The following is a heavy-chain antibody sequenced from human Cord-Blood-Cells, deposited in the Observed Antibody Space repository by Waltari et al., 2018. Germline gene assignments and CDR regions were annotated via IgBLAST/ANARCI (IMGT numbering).Heavy chain of an antibody. V-gene: IGHV4-31*03. Sequence: QVQLQESGPGLVKPSQTLSLTCTVSGGSLSSGGYYSSWIRQHPGKGMEWIGYSYYSGSTYYNPSLKSRVTISVDTSKNQFSLKLSSVTAADTAVYYCARGKYSSSYNWFDPWGQGTLVTVSS. CDR3: ARGKYSSSYNWFDP. D-gene: IGHD6-6*01. CDR1: GGSLSSGGYY. J-gene: IGHJ5*02. CDR2: SYYSGST.